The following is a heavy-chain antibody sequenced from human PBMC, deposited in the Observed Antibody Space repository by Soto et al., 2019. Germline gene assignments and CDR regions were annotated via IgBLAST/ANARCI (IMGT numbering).Heavy chain of an antibody. J-gene: IGHJ6*02. D-gene: IGHD7-27*01. CDR1: GFTFINYD. CDR3: ARGVLGPGDYYYGMDV. Sequence: GGSLRLSCAASGFTFINYDMHWFRQSPVEGLEWVSGIGAASDTYYPVSVQGRFTVSRDNAKKSLYLQMNSLRAGDTAVYYCARGVLGPGDYYYGMDVWGQGTTVTVSS. CDR2: IGAASDT. V-gene: IGHV3-13*01.